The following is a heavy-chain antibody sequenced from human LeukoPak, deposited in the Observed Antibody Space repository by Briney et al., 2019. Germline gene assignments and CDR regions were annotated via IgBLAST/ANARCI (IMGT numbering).Heavy chain of an antibody. CDR3: AKDQGKQWLVLDY. V-gene: IGHV3-30*18. CDR2: ISYDGSNK. D-gene: IGHD6-19*01. Sequence: GRSLRLSCAASGFTFRSYGMHWVRQAPGKGLEWVAVISYDGSNKYYADSVKGRFTISRDNSKNTLYLQMNSLRAEDTAVYYCAKDQGKQWLVLDYWGQGTLVTVSS. CDR1: GFTFRSYG. J-gene: IGHJ4*02.